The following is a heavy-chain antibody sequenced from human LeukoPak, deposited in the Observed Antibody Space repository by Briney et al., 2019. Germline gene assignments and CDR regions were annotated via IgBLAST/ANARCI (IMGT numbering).Heavy chain of an antibody. CDR3: AKSEYLSPFDAFDI. CDR2: FDPEDGET. CDR1: GYTLTELS. Sequence: ASVKVSCKVSGYTLTELSMHWVRQAPGKGLEWMGGFDPEDGETIYAQKFQGRVTMTEDTSTDTAYMELSSLRAEDTALYYCAKSEYLSPFDAFDIWGQGTMVTVSS. J-gene: IGHJ3*02. D-gene: IGHD2-2*01. V-gene: IGHV1-24*01.